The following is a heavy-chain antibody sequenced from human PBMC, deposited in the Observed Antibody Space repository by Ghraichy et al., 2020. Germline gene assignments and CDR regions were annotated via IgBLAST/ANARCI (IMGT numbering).Heavy chain of an antibody. Sequence: GGSLRLSCEASGFTFGDYAFHWVRQAPGKGLEWLAFIRFDGARLSYADSAKGRFTISRDNSKSTLYLQMNSLRAEDTAVYYCAKDRVPARNDYFDFWGQGTLVTVSS. CDR3: AKDRVPARNDYFDF. V-gene: IGHV3-30*02. CDR2: IRFDGARL. J-gene: IGHJ4*02. D-gene: IGHD4-11*01. CDR1: GFTFGDYA.